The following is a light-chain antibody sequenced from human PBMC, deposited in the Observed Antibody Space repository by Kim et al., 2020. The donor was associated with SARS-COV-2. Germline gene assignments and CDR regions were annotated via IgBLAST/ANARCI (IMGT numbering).Light chain of an antibody. V-gene: IGLV6-57*04. CDR1: SGNIASYY. CDR2: EDN. J-gene: IGLJ2*01. CDR3: QSYDSSNVV. Sequence: NFMLTQPHSVSESPGKTVTISCTRSSGNIASYYVQWYQQRPGSAPTTVIYEDNERPSGVPDRFSGSIDSSSNSASFTISGLKTEDEADYYCQSYDSSNVVFGGGTQLTVL.